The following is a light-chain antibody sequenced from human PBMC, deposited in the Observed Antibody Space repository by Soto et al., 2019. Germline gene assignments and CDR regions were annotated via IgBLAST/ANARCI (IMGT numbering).Light chain of an antibody. J-gene: IGKJ2*01. Sequence: EVVLTQSPGTLSLSPGERATLSCRASQSVRNNYLAWYQQKPGQGPRLLIFGSSDRATGIPDRFSGSGSGTDFTLTISRLELEDFAVYYCQQYGSPPPYTFGQGTKLEIK. CDR3: QQYGSPPPYT. CDR1: QSVRNNY. CDR2: GSS. V-gene: IGKV3-20*01.